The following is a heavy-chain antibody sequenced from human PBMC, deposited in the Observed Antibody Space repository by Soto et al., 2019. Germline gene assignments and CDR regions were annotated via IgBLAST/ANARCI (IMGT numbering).Heavy chain of an antibody. CDR3: ARDMSGCSSSDCYLSGWFDP. CDR2: IYQSGST. Sequence: QLQLRESGSGLVKPSQTLSLTCTVSGAPITSGAYSWSWIRQPPGKGLEWIGFIYQSGSTHYNPSLKSRVTISVDMSKNHFSLQLTSLTAADTAVYYCARDMSGCSSSDCYLSGWFDPWGPGTLVTVSS. J-gene: IGHJ5*02. V-gene: IGHV4-30-2*01. CDR1: GAPITSGAYS. D-gene: IGHD2-21*02.